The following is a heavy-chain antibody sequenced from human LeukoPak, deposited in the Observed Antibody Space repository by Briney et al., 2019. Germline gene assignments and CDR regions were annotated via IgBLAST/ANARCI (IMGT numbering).Heavy chain of an antibody. CDR3: AREGCSSTSCYRWFGP. CDR2: ISSSSSYT. Sequence: GGSLRLSCAASGFTFSSYSMNWVRQAPGKGLEWVSYISSSSSYTYYADSVKGRSTTSTDTTKNSLYLQINSLRAENTALYYSAREGCSSTSCYRWFGPWGQGTLVTVSS. J-gene: IGHJ5*02. D-gene: IGHD2-2*01. V-gene: IGHV3-21*01. CDR1: GFTFSSYS.